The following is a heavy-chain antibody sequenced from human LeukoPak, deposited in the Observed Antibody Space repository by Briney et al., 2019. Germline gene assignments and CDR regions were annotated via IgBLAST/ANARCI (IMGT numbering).Heavy chain of an antibody. D-gene: IGHD6-6*01. J-gene: IGHJ4*02. Sequence: SVKVPCKASGFTXTSSAMQWVRQARGQRLEWIGWIIVGSGNTNYAQKFQDRVTFTRDVSTSTAYMELSSLRSEDTAVYYCAAAVNEYSSSSTRSDYWGQGTLVTVSS. CDR1: GFTXTSSA. V-gene: IGHV1-58*02. CDR3: AAAVNEYSSSSTRSDY. CDR2: IIVGSGNT.